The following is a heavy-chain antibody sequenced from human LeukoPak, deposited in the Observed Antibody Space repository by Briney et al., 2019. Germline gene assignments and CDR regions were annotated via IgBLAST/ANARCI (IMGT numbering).Heavy chain of an antibody. CDR1: GDTVSSNTAA. J-gene: IGHJ4*02. V-gene: IGHV6-1*01. Sequence: SQTLSLTCAISGDTVSSNTAAYNWLRLSPSRGLEWLGRTYYRSTWLNDYAPSVRGRITVSPDTSKNQCSLQLNSVTPEDTAVYYCARDRLGMGYWGQGTPVTVSS. CDR2: TYYRSTWLN. CDR3: ARDRLGMGY. D-gene: IGHD7-27*01.